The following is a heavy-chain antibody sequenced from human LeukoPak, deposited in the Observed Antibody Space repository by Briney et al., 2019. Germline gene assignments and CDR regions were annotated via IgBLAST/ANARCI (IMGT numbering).Heavy chain of an antibody. D-gene: IGHD3-3*01. J-gene: IGHJ6*03. CDR2: INWNGGST. Sequence: GGSLRLSCAASGFTFDDYGMSWVRQAPGKGLEWVSGINWNGGSTGYADSVKGRFTISRDNAKNSLYLQMNSLRAEDTALYYCARDARSITIFGVVTDYYYYYYYMDVWGKGTTVTVSS. CDR1: GFTFDDYG. CDR3: ARDARSITIFGVVTDYYYYYYYMDV. V-gene: IGHV3-20*04.